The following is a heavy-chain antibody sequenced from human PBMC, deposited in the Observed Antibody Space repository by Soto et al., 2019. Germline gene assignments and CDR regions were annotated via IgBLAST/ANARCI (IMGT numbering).Heavy chain of an antibody. CDR1: GYTFTSYG. V-gene: IGHV1-18*03. Sequence: QVQLVQSGAEVKKPGASVKVSCKASGYTFTSYGISWVRQAPGQGLEWVGWISTYNGNTNYVQKLQGRVTMTTDTSSSKAYMELRSLRSDDMAGYYCARDEGGYDRYYYYGMDVWGQGTTVTVSS. CDR3: ARDEGGYDRYYYYGMDV. CDR2: ISTYNGNT. J-gene: IGHJ6*02. D-gene: IGHD5-12*01.